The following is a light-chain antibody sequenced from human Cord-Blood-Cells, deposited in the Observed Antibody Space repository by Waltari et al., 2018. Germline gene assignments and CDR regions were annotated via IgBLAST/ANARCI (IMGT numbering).Light chain of an antibody. CDR3: CSYAGSSTFV. CDR2: EGS. Sequence: QSALPPPASVSGSPGQSITIPCTGTSSDAGSYNLVSWYQQHPGKAPKLMVYEGSKRPSGVSNRFSGSKSGNTASLTISGLQAEDEADYYCCSYAGSSTFVFGTGTKVTVL. V-gene: IGLV2-23*01. CDR1: SSDAGSYNL. J-gene: IGLJ1*01.